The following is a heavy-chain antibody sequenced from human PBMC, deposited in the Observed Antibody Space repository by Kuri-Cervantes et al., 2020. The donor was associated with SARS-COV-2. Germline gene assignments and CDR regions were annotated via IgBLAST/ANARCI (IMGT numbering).Heavy chain of an antibody. CDR1: GFTFNNYA. CDR3: ARDRRYYDFWSGYGNTGDLYYYYYYMDV. J-gene: IGHJ6*03. CDR2: IDGSGGST. Sequence: GESLKISCAASGFTFNNYAMSWVRQAPGKGLEWVSAIDGSGGSTYYADSVRGRFTISRDNSKNTLYLQMNSLRAEDTAVYYCARDRRYYDFWSGYGNTGDLYYYYYYMDVWGKGTTVTVSS. V-gene: IGHV3-23*01. D-gene: IGHD3-3*01.